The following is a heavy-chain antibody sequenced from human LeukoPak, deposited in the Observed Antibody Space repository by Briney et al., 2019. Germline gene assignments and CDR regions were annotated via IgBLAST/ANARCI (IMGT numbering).Heavy chain of an antibody. CDR3: ARDLRRFDY. J-gene: IGHJ4*02. D-gene: IGHD3-16*01. Sequence: GASVKVSCKASGYTFTSYDINWVRQATGQGLEWMGWMNPNSGGTNYAQKFQGRVTMTRDTSISTAYMELSRLRSDDTAVYYCARDLRRFDYWGQGTLVTVSS. CDR1: GYTFTSYD. V-gene: IGHV1-2*02. CDR2: MNPNSGGT.